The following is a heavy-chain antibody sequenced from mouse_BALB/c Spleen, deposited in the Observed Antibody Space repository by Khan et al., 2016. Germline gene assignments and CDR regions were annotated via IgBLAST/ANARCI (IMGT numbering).Heavy chain of an antibody. D-gene: IGHD1-1*02. V-gene: IGHV3-2*02. Sequence: EVQLQESGPGLVKPSQSLSLTCTVTGYSITSDYAWNWIRQFPGNKLEWMGFISYSGSTSYNPSFKSRISITLDTSTNQSFLHLNSMTTEDTATYYCAILWNYFDNWGQGTTLTVSS. J-gene: IGHJ2*01. CDR1: GYSITSDYA. CDR2: ISYSGST. CDR3: AILWNYFDN.